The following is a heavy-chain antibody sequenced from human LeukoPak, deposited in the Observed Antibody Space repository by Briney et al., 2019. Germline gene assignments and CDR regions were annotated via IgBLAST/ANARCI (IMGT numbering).Heavy chain of an antibody. J-gene: IGHJ4*02. Sequence: GGSLRLSCVASGFIFNKHAMSWVRQAPGKGLEWVSGLSGSGSSTDYADSVKGRFTVSRDNSKNTLFLQMNSLRAEDTAIYYCAKERDYGPADYWGQGSLVTVSS. CDR1: GFIFNKHA. CDR3: AKERDYGPADY. D-gene: IGHD4/OR15-4a*01. CDR2: LSGSGSST. V-gene: IGHV3-23*01.